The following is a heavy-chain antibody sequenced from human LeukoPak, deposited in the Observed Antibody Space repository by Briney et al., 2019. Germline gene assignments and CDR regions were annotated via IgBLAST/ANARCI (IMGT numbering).Heavy chain of an antibody. J-gene: IGHJ3*02. CDR1: GFTVSNNY. CDR3: ARKNRDFNAAFDI. D-gene: IGHD1-14*01. Sequence: PGGSLRLSCAASGFTVSNNYMSWVRQAPGKGLEWVSISYSDSNTNYADSVKGRFTISRDTSQNTLPLQMNSLRAEDTAVYYCARKNRDFNAAFDIWGQGTVVTVSS. V-gene: IGHV3-53*01. CDR2: SYSDSNT.